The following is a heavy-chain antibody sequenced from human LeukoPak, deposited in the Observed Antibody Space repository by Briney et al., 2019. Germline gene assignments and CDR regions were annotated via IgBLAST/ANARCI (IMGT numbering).Heavy chain of an antibody. V-gene: IGHV3-7*03. D-gene: IGHD3-16*01. CDR1: GFTFSSYW. CDR2: INHNGNVN. J-gene: IGHJ6*02. CDR3: ARGGGLDV. Sequence: GGSLRLSCAASGFTFSSYWMNWACQAPGKGLEWVASINHNGNVNYYVDSVKGRFTISRDNAKNSLYLQMSNLRAEDTAVYFCARGGGLDVWGQGATVTVSS.